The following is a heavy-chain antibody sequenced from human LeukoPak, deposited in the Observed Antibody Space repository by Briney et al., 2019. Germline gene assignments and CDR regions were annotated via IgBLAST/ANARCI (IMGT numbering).Heavy chain of an antibody. Sequence: GGSLRLYCAASGFTFSSYAMSWVRQAPGKGLEWVSAISGSGGSTYYADSVKGRFTISRDNSKNTLYLQMNSLRAEDTAVYYCAKAPLYDILTGYSHFDYWGQGTLVTVSS. CDR2: ISGSGGST. CDR3: AKAPLYDILTGYSHFDY. CDR1: GFTFSSYA. V-gene: IGHV3-23*01. J-gene: IGHJ4*02. D-gene: IGHD3-9*01.